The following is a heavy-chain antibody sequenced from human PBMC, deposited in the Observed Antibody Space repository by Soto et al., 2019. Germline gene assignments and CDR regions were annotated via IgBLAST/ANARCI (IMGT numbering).Heavy chain of an antibody. CDR1: GGSVSSSNYY. CDR2: IYYSGST. CDR3: ARANSDSFWFDP. D-gene: IGHD6-6*01. V-gene: IGHV4-61*01. J-gene: IGHJ5*02. Sequence: NPSETLSLTCTVSGGSVSSSNYYWSWIRQPPGKGLEWIAYIYYSGSTTYNPSLKSRVAISQDASKNQFSLKLSSVTAADTAIYYCARANSDSFWFDPWGQGTLVTVSS.